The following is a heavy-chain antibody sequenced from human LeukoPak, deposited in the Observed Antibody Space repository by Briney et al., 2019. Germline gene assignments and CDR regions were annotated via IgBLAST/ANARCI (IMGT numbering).Heavy chain of an antibody. J-gene: IGHJ4*02. D-gene: IGHD3-10*02. V-gene: IGHV3-21*01. CDR2: IDYDGSHI. CDR1: GFTFSTSA. CDR3: ARDPERYLRTGHYDY. Sequence: GESLRLSCAGSGFTFSTSAMNWVRQVPGKGLEWVSSIDYDGSHIYYSASVKGRFSISRDNARDSVYLQMDSLRAEDTAVHYCARDPERYLRTGHYDYWGQGTLVIVSS.